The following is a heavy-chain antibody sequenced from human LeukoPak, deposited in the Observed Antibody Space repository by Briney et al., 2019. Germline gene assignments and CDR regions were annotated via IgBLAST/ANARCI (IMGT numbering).Heavy chain of an antibody. CDR3: ARDTKYYDFWSGYRYYYYYGMDV. V-gene: IGHV4-59*01. J-gene: IGHJ6*02. CDR1: GGSISSYY. CDR2: IYYSGST. Sequence: SETLSLTCTVSGGSISSYYRSWIRQPPGKGLEWIGYIYYSGSTNYNPSLKSRVTISVDTSKNQFSLKLSSVTAADTAVYYCARDTKYYDFWSGYRYYYYYGMDVWGQGTTVTVSS. D-gene: IGHD3-3*01.